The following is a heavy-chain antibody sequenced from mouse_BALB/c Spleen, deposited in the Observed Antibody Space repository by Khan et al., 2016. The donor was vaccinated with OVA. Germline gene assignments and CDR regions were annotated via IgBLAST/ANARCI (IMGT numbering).Heavy chain of an antibody. CDR1: GYTFTSYW. V-gene: IGHV1-7*01. J-gene: IGHJ2*01. CDR3: ARDRIDY. CDR2: INPTSGYT. Sequence: QVRLQQSGAELAKPGASVKMSCKASGYTFTSYWMHWIKQRPGQGLEWIGYINPTSGYTDYNQKFKDKATLTAAKSSSTAYMQLSSLTSDDSAVYYCARDRIDYWGQGTALTVSS.